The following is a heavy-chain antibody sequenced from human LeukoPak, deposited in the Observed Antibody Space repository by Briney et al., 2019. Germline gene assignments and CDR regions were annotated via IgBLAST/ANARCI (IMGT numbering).Heavy chain of an antibody. V-gene: IGHV4-31*03. CDR3: ARGMGDDAFDI. D-gene: IGHD2-21*02. CDR2: IYYSGST. J-gene: IGHJ3*02. Sequence: PSETLSLTCTVSGGSISSGGYYWSWLRQHPGTGLEWIGYIYYSGSTYYNPSLKSRVTISVDTSKNQFSLKLSSVTAADTAVYYCARGMGDDAFDIWGQGTMVTVSS. CDR1: GGSISSGGYY.